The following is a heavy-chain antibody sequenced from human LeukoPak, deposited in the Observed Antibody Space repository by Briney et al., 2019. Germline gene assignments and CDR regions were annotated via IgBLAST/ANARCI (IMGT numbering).Heavy chain of an antibody. V-gene: IGHV3-53*01. CDR2: IYSGGST. D-gene: IGHD4-23*01. Sequence: GGSLRLSCAASGFTVSSNYMSWVRQAPGKGLEWVSVIYSGGSTYYAGSVKGRFTISRDNSKNTLYLQMNSLRAEDTAVYYCARDPYTVVTPWGQGTLVTVSS. CDR3: ARDPYTVVTP. CDR1: GFTVSSNY. J-gene: IGHJ4*02.